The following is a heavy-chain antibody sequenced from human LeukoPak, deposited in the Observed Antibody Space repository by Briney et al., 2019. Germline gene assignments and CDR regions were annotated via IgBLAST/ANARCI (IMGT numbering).Heavy chain of an antibody. D-gene: IGHD4-23*01. CDR3: ARESRSVVTRYFQH. V-gene: IGHV3-21*01. CDR2: ISSSGTYI. CDR1: GFTFSSYS. J-gene: IGHJ1*01. Sequence: GGSLRLSCAASGFTFSSYSMNWVRQAPGKGLEWVSSISSSGTYIYYADSVKGRFTISRDNAKNSLYLQMNSLRADDTAIYYCARESRSVVTRYFQHWGQGTLVTVSS.